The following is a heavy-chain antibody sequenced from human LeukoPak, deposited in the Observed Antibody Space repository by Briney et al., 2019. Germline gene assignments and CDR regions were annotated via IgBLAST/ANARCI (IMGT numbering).Heavy chain of an antibody. CDR1: GYTFTSYG. D-gene: IGHD3-9*01. CDR2: ISAYNGNT. CDR3: ARDYDILTGYYYYSMDV. Sequence: ASVKVSCKASGYTFTSYGISWVRQAPGQGLEWMGWISAYNGNTNYAQKLQGRVTMTTDTSTSTAYMELRSLRSDDTAVYYCARDYDILTGYYYYSMDVWGQGTTVTVSS. V-gene: IGHV1-18*01. J-gene: IGHJ6*02.